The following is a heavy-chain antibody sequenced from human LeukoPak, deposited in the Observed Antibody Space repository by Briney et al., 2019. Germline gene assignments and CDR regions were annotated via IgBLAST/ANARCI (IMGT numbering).Heavy chain of an antibody. CDR1: GGTFSSYA. CDR2: FTPILGTA. Sequence: SVKVSCKASGGTFSSYAISWVRQAPGQGLEWMGGFTPILGTANYAQKFQGRVTITADKSTSTAYVELSSLRSEDTAVYYCARVVMTSANWFDPWGQGTLVTVSS. J-gene: IGHJ5*02. V-gene: IGHV1-69*06. D-gene: IGHD2-8*01. CDR3: ARVVMTSANWFDP.